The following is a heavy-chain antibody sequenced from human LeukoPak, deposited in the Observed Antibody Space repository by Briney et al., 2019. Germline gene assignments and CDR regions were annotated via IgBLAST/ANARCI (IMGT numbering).Heavy chain of an antibody. CDR1: GYNFTSYW. D-gene: IGHD2-15*01. J-gene: IGHJ5*02. CDR3: ARTVVVAAGTYNWFDP. V-gene: IGHV5-51*01. Sequence: GESLKISCKGSGYNFTSYWIGWVRQMPGKGLEWMGIIYPGDSDTRYSPSFQGQVTISADKSISTAYLQWSSLKASDTAMYYCARTVVVAAGTYNWFDPWGQGTLVIVSS. CDR2: IYPGDSDT.